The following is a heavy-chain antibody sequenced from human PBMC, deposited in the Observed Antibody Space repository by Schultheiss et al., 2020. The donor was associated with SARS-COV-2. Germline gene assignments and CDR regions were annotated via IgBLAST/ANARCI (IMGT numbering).Heavy chain of an antibody. Sequence: GESLKISCSASGFTFSSYAMHWVRQAPGKGLEYVSAISSNGGSTYYADSVKGRFTISRDNSKNTVYLQMNSLRAADTAVYYCAQGGNVWGQGTTVTVSS. J-gene: IGHJ6*02. CDR1: GFTFSSYA. V-gene: IGHV3-64*04. CDR2: ISSNGGST. CDR3: AQGGNV. D-gene: IGHD3-16*01.